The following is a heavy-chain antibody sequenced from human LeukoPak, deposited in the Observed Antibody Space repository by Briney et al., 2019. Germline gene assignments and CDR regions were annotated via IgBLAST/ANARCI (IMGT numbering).Heavy chain of an antibody. D-gene: IGHD3-22*01. J-gene: IGHJ4*02. CDR2: ISAYNGNT. Sequence: EASVKVSCKASGYTFTSYGISWVRQAPGQGLEWMGWISAYNGNTNYAQKLQGRVTMTTDTSTSTAYMELRSLRSDDTAVYYCARVPLYYYDSSGSFFDYRGQGTLVTVSS. CDR3: ARVPLYYYDSSGSFFDY. CDR1: GYTFTSYG. V-gene: IGHV1-18*01.